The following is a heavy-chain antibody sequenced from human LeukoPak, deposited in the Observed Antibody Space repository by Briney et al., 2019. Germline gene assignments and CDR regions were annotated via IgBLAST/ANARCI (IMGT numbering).Heavy chain of an antibody. D-gene: IGHD3-16*01. Sequence: PGGSLRLSCAASGFTFSTYWMHWVRQAPGKGLVWVSRMNPDGSGSYYADSVKGRFTISRDNAKNTLYLQMNSLRAEDTAVYYCTRNLYGDCWGQGTLVTVPS. CDR2: MNPDGSGS. V-gene: IGHV3-74*01. CDR3: TRNLYGDC. J-gene: IGHJ4*02. CDR1: GFTFSTYW.